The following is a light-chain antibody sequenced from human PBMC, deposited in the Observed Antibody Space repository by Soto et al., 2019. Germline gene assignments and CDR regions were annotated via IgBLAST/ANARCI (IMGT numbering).Light chain of an antibody. J-gene: IGKJ3*01. CDR1: QSVSSN. CDR3: QQYGSSPGT. Sequence: EIVMTQSPATLSLSPGERATLSCRASQSVSSNLAWYQQKPGQAPRLLIYGASTRATGIPARFSGSGSGTDFTLTISRLEPEDFAVYYCQQYGSSPGTFGHGTKVDIK. V-gene: IGKV3-20*01. CDR2: GAS.